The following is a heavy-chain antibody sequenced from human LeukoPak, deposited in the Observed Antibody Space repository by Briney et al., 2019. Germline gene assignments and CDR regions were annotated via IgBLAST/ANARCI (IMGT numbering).Heavy chain of an antibody. D-gene: IGHD6-13*01. CDR3: ARAGSSWYQEYYFDY. CDR2: INHSGST. J-gene: IGHJ4*02. CDR1: GGSFSGYY. V-gene: IGHV4-34*01. Sequence: SETLSLTCAVYGGSFSGYYWSWIRQPPGKGLEWIGEINHSGSTNYNPSLKSRVTISVDMSKNQFSVKLSSVTAADTAVYYCARAGSSWYQEYYFDYWGQGTLVTVSS.